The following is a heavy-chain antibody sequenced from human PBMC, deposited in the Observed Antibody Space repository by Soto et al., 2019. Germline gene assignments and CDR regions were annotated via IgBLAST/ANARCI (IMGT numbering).Heavy chain of an antibody. V-gene: IGHV4-34*01. CDR1: GGSFSGHF. CDR3: ARGISMIVEAQRDAPDKYYFDS. J-gene: IGHJ4*02. Sequence: SETLSLTCAVYGGSFSGHFWSWIRQPPGKGLEWIGEINHSGSTNFNASLKSRATISVDTSKNQFSLKVNSLTAADTAVYYCARGISMIVEAQRDAPDKYYFDSWGQGTVVTVSS. D-gene: IGHD3-22*01. CDR2: INHSGST.